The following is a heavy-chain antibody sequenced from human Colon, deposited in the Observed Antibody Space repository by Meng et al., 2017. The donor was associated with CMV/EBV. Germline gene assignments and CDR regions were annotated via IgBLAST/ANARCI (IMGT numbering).Heavy chain of an antibody. Sequence: GESLKISCAACGFTFSSYDMHWVRQATGKGLEWVSAIGAAGDTYYPGSVKGQFTISRENAKNSLYLQMNSLRAGDTAVYYCARDTGFYRIGMDVWGQGTTVTVSS. CDR2: IGAAGDT. CDR3: ARDTGFYRIGMDV. V-gene: IGHV3-13*03. J-gene: IGHJ6*02. D-gene: IGHD1-14*01. CDR1: GFTFSSYD.